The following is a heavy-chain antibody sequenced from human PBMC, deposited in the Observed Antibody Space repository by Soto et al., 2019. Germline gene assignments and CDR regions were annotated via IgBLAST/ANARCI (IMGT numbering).Heavy chain of an antibody. D-gene: IGHD3-3*01. J-gene: IGHJ3*02. CDR2: ISAYNGNT. CDR3: ARGGITIVGVVIIRDDALDI. CDR1: GYTFTSYG. V-gene: IGHV1-18*01. Sequence: ASVKVSCKASGYTFTSYGISWVRQAPGQGLEWMGWISAYNGNTNYAQKLQGRVTMTTDTSTSTAYMELRSLRSDDTAVYYCARGGITIVGVVIIRDDALDIWGQGTMVTVSS.